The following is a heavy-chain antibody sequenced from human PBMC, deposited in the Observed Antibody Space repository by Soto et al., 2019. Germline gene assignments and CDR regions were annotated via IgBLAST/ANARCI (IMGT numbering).Heavy chain of an antibody. D-gene: IGHD3-16*01. CDR1: GFTFSAHT. V-gene: IGHV3-48*01. Sequence: EVQLVESGGGLVQPGGSLRLSCAASGFTFSAHTMNWVRQAPGKGLEWISYISSESETIYYADSVKGRFTISRDNAKNSLFLQMNSLRAGGTAVYYCAGRKGGGEWGQGTLVTVSS. J-gene: IGHJ4*02. CDR2: ISSESETI. CDR3: AGRKGGGE.